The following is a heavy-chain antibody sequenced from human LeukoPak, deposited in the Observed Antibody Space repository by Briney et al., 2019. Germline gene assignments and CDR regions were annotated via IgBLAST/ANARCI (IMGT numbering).Heavy chain of an antibody. Sequence: PSETLSLTCTVSGGSISSSSYYWGWIRQPPGKGLEWLGSIYYSGRTYYNPSLESRVTISVDTSKNQFSLKLSSVTAADTAVYYCARAPGTFRDTYYYDSSGSVPYGMDVWGQGTTVTVSS. CDR2: IYYSGRT. J-gene: IGHJ6*02. CDR3: ARAPGTFRDTYYYDSSGSVPYGMDV. V-gene: IGHV4-39*07. D-gene: IGHD3-22*01. CDR1: GGSISSSSYY.